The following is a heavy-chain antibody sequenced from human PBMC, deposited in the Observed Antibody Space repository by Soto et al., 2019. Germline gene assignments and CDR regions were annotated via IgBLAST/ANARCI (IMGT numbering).Heavy chain of an antibody. V-gene: IGHV3-23*01. CDR1: GFTFSSYA. CDR2: ISGSGGST. Sequence: PGGSLRLSCAASGFTFSSYAMSWVRQAPGKGLEWVSAISGSGGSTYYADSVKGRFTISRDNSKNTLYLQMDSLRAEDTAVYYCARATIRFLEWLAGYWGQGTLVTVSS. D-gene: IGHD3-3*01. CDR3: ARATIRFLEWLAGY. J-gene: IGHJ4*02.